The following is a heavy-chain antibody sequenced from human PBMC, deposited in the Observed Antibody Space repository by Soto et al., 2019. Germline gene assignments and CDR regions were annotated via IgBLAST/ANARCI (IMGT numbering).Heavy chain of an antibody. Sequence: SVNVSCKASGFTFTSSSVQWVRQARGQRLEWIGWIGVGSGNRHYAQKFQERVTITRDMSTNTAYMELSSLRSDDTAVYYCARPTHLAELKNWGQGTLVTVSS. D-gene: IGHD1-7*01. CDR2: IGVGSGNR. CDR1: GFTFTSSS. V-gene: IGHV1-58*01. CDR3: ARPTHLAELKN. J-gene: IGHJ4*02.